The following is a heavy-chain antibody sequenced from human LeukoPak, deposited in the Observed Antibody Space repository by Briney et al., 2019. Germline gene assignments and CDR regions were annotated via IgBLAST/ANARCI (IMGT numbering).Heavy chain of an antibody. CDR3: ARDVGASAPDAFDI. J-gene: IGHJ3*02. Sequence: GPLRLSCAASGFTFSSYSMNWVRQAPGKGLEWVSSISSSSNYIYYADSVKGRFTISRDDAKNSLYLQMNSLRVEDTDVYYCARDVGASAPDAFDIWGQGTMVTVSS. D-gene: IGHD1-26*01. CDR1: GFTFSSYS. V-gene: IGHV3-21*01. CDR2: ISSSSNYI.